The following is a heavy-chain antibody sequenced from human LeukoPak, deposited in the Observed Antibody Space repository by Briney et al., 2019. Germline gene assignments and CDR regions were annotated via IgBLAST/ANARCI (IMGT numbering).Heavy chain of an antibody. CDR1: GXXXXXY. V-gene: IGHV4-4*07. D-gene: IGHD3-10*01. CDR3: AREVLYYYGSYYFDY. J-gene: IGHJ4*02. Sequence: GXXXXXYWSWIRXXAGKGLEWIGRIYTSGSTNYNPSLKSRVTMSVDTSKNHFSLKLSSVTAADTAVYYCAREVLYYYGSYYFDYWGQGTLVTVSS. CDR2: IYTSGST.